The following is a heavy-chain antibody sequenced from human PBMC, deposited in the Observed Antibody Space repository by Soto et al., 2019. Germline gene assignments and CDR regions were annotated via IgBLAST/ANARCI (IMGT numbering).Heavy chain of an antibody. CDR1: GFTFSSYA. Sequence: QVQLVESGGGVVQPGRSLRLSCAASGFTFSSYAMHWVRQAPGKGLEWVAVISYDGSNKYYADSVKGRFTISRDNSKNTLFLQMNSLGAEETALYYCARNGYSSSLYSLGGGYFDYWGQGTLVTVSS. CDR3: ARNGYSSSLYSLGGGYFDY. J-gene: IGHJ4*02. V-gene: IGHV3-30-3*01. D-gene: IGHD6-13*01. CDR2: ISYDGSNK.